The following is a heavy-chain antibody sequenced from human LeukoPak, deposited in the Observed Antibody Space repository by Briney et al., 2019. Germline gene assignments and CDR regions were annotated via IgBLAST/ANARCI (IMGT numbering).Heavy chain of an antibody. V-gene: IGHV1-8*01. CDR2: MNPNSGNT. J-gene: IGHJ4*02. Sequence: ASVKVSCKVSGYTFTSYDINWVRQATGQGLEWMGWMNPNSGNTGYAQKFQGRVTMTRNTSISTAYMELNSLRSEDTAVYYCARGRRVGATISVYWGQGTLVTVSS. CDR3: ARGRRVGATISVY. D-gene: IGHD1-26*01. CDR1: GYTFTSYD.